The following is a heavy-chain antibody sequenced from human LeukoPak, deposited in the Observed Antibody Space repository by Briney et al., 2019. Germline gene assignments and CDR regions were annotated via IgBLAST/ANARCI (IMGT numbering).Heavy chain of an antibody. CDR3: ARGSWDMSFDY. CDR1: GGSMSSYY. J-gene: IGHJ4*02. CDR2: IYYSRST. V-gene: IGHV4-59*01. Sequence: SETLSLTCTVSGGSMSSYYWSWIRQPPGKGLEWMGNIYYSRSTNYNPSLKSRVTISVDTSKKQFSLKVSSVPAADTAVYYCARGSWDMSFDYWGQGILVSVSS. D-gene: IGHD1-26*01.